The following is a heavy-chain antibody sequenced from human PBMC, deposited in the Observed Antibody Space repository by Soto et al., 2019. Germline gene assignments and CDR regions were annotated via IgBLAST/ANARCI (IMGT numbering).Heavy chain of an antibody. CDR2: IKSTGGST. Sequence: EVQLLESGGGLVQPGGSLRLSCAASGFMFSSYALSWVRQAPGMGLEWVSSIKSTGGSTYYADSVKGRFTISRDNSKNTLYLHMNSLRAEDTAMYFCANNPMATTGGIEYFQHWGRGTLVTVSS. CDR1: GFMFSSYA. D-gene: IGHD3-10*01. CDR3: ANNPMATTGGIEYFQH. V-gene: IGHV3-23*01. J-gene: IGHJ1*01.